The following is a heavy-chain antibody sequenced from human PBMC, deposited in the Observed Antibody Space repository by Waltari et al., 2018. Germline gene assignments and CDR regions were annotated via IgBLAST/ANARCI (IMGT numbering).Heavy chain of an antibody. CDR3: ASSLWTPRGY. J-gene: IGHJ4*02. V-gene: IGHV1-69*08. CDR2: MIPIVGTA. D-gene: IGHD2-21*01. CDR1: GGTFSSYA. Sequence: QVQLVQSGAEVKKPGSSVKVSCKASGGTFSSYAISWVRQAPGQGLAWMGRMIPIVGTANYAQKYKGRVPITADKSTSTAYMELSSLRSEDTAVYYCASSLWTPRGYWGQGTMVTVSS.